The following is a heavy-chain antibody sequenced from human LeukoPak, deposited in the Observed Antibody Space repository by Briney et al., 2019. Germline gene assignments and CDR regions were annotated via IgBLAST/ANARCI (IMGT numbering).Heavy chain of an antibody. D-gene: IGHD3-9*01. CDR1: GFTFSSYW. CDR2: IKQDGSEK. Sequence: GGSLRLSCAASGFTFSSYWMSWVRQAPGKGLEWVANIKQDGSEKYYVDSVKGRFTISRDNAKNSLYLQMNSLRAEDTAVYYCARGDYDILTGYPTVNWFDPWGQGTLVTVSS. V-gene: IGHV3-7*01. CDR3: ARGDYDILTGYPTVNWFDP. J-gene: IGHJ5*02.